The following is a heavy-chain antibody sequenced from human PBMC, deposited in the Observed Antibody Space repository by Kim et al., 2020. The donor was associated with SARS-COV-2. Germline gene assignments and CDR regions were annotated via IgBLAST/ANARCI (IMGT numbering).Heavy chain of an antibody. V-gene: IGHV3-48*03. Sequence: GGSLRLSCVGSGFTFSGHEMNWVRQAPGKGLEWVSYISTSGPTIYFADSVKGRFTISRDNAKNSLYLQMNSLRAEDTAVYYCARFPKDSRTYWFDPWGQGALVTVSS. J-gene: IGHJ5*02. CDR3: ARFPKDSRTYWFDP. CDR1: GFTFSGHE. CDR2: ISTSGPTI. D-gene: IGHD3-22*01.